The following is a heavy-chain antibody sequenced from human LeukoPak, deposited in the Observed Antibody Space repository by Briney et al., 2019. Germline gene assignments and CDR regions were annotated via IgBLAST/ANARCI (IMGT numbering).Heavy chain of an antibody. CDR1: GFTFSNSW. V-gene: IGHV3-7*01. D-gene: IGHD3-22*01. CDR3: ANAGTYSSVP. J-gene: IGHJ5*02. Sequence: GGSLRLSCAASGFTFSNSWMSWVRQAPGNGLEWVATIKPDGSAQYYVDSVKGRFTISRDNAKNSLFLQINSLRAEDTAVYYCANAGTYSSVPWGQRTLVTVSS. CDR2: IKPDGSAQ.